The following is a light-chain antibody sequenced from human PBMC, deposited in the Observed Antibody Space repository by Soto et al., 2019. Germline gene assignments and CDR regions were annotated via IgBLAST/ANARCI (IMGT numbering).Light chain of an antibody. CDR1: SSDVGGYDY. CDR3: SSYTDSSTVV. Sequence: QSALTQPASVSGSPGQSITISCTGSSSDVGGYDYVSWYQQDPGKAPKLMIYDVNNRPSGVSNRFSGSKSGNTASLTISGLHSDDEADDYCSSYTDSSTVVFGGGTKLTVL. CDR2: DVN. J-gene: IGLJ3*02. V-gene: IGLV2-14*03.